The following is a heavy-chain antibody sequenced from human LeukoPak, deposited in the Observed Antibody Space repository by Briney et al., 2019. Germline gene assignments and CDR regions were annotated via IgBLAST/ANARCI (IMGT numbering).Heavy chain of an antibody. Sequence: GESLKISCKGSGYSFTSYWIGWVRQVPGKGLEWMGIIYPGDSDTRYSPSFQGQVTISADKSISTAYLQWSSLKASDTAMYYCARQTLSPHLRYFDSYGMDVWGQGTTVTVSS. CDR1: GYSFTSYW. J-gene: IGHJ6*02. CDR3: ARQTLSPHLRYFDSYGMDV. D-gene: IGHD3-9*01. V-gene: IGHV5-51*01. CDR2: IYPGDSDT.